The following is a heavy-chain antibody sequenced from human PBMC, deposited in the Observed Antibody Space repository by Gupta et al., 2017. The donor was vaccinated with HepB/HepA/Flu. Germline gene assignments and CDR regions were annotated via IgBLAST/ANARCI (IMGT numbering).Heavy chain of an antibody. CDR2: LYDNEST. J-gene: IGHJ5*02. CDR1: GGSISNFY. Sequence: QVHLQESGPGLVKPSETLSLTCVVSGGSISNFYWSWIRLPPGKGLEWIGYLYDNESTNYNPSLRSRVTMSVDTSKTQFSLKLTSVTAXDXAIYYCXRHDFGLRRWFDPWGQGTLVIVSS. D-gene: IGHD3-16*01. V-gene: IGHV4-59*08. CDR3: XRHDFGLRRWFDP.